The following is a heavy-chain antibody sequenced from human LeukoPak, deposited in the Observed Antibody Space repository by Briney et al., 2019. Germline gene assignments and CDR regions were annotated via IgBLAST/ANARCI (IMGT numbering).Heavy chain of an antibody. Sequence: GGSLRLSCAASGFTFSSYAMHWVRQAPGKGLEWVAVISYDGSNKYYADSVKGRFTISRDNSKNTLYLQMDSLRAEDTAVYYCARVEWFGGSYYYMDVWGKGTTVTISS. CDR1: GFTFSSYA. CDR3: ARVEWFGGSYYYMDV. J-gene: IGHJ6*03. V-gene: IGHV3-30*04. D-gene: IGHD3-10*01. CDR2: ISYDGSNK.